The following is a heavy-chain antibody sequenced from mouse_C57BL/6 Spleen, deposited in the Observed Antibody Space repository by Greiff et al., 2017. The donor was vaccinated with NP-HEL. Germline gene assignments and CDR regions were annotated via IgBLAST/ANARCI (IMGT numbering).Heavy chain of an antibody. CDR2: IWSGGST. J-gene: IGHJ4*01. CDR3: ARGGDFHDYDDAMDY. D-gene: IGHD2-4*01. V-gene: IGHV2-2*01. Sequence: QVQLKESGPGLVQPSQSLSITCTVSGFSLTSYGVHWVRQSPGKGLEWLGVIWSGGSTDYNAAFISRLSISKDNSKSQVFFKMNSLQADDTAIYYCARGGDFHDYDDAMDYWGQGTSVTVSS. CDR1: GFSLTSYG.